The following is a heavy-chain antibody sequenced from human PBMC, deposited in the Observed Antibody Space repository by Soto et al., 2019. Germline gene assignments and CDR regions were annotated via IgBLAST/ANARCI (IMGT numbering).Heavy chain of an antibody. CDR2: MSYDGTKE. V-gene: IGHV3-30*18. CDR3: AKEYGSTWIDH. J-gene: IGHJ4*02. Sequence: QVQLVESGGGVVQPGRSLRLSCAASGFTFSTYGMHWGRQAPGKGLEWVSAMSYDGTKEYYVDSVKGRFTISRDHSRNTQFLQLNSLRAEDTAVYYCAKEYGSTWIDHWGQGTLVTVSS. D-gene: IGHD6-13*01. CDR1: GFTFSTYG.